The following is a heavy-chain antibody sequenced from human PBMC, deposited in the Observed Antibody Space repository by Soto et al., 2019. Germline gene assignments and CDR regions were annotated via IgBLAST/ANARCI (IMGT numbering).Heavy chain of an antibody. V-gene: IGHV5-51*01. CDR2: IYPGDSDT. J-gene: IGHJ6*02. CDR1: GYSFTSYW. CDR3: ARLPHTATVSYYYYAMDV. D-gene: IGHD5-18*01. Sequence: PGESLKISCKGSGYSFTSYWIGWVRQMPGKGLEWMGIIYPGDSDTRYRPSFQGQVTISADKSISTAYLQWSSLKASDTAMYYCARLPHTATVSYYYYAMDVWGQGTTVTVSS.